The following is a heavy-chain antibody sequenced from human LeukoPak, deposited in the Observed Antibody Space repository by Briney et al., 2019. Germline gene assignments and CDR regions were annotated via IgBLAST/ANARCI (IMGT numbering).Heavy chain of an antibody. D-gene: IGHD2-2*01. CDR2: IRYDGSNK. Sequence: AGGSLRLSCAASGFTFSSYGMHWVRQAPGKGLEWVAFIRYDGSNKYYADSVKGRFTISRDNSKNTLYLQMNSLRAEDTAVYYCAKDIPTRSCSSTSCPQQGYWGQGTLVTVSS. J-gene: IGHJ4*02. V-gene: IGHV3-30*02. CDR3: AKDIPTRSCSSTSCPQQGY. CDR1: GFTFSSYG.